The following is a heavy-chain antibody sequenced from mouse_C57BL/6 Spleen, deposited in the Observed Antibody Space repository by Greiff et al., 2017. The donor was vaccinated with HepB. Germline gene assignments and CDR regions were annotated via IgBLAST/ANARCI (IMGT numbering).Heavy chain of an antibody. J-gene: IGHJ4*01. CDR3: SLNRYYAMDY. CDR1: GFTFSNYW. CDR2: IRLKSDNYAT. Sequence: EVHLVESGGGLVQPGGSMKLSCVASGFTFSNYWMNWVRQSPEKGLEWVAQIRLKSDNYATHYAESVKGRFTISRDDSKSSVYLQMNNLRAEDTGIYYCSLNRYYAMDYWGQGTSVTVSS. V-gene: IGHV6-3*01.